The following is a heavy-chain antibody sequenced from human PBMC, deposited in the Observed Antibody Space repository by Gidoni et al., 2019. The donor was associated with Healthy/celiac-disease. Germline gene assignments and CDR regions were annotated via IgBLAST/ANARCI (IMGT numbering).Heavy chain of an antibody. D-gene: IGHD2-15*01. CDR3: ARATPLLFDF. Sequence: QVQLVQSGAEVKKPGASIKLSCKASGYTFINYAMCWVRQAPGQRLEWMGWINVGSGNTKYSQKFQGRVTITRDTSASTAYMELSSLTSEDTAVYYCARATPLLFDFWGQGTLVTVS. CDR1: GYTFINYA. J-gene: IGHJ4*02. CDR2: INVGSGNT. V-gene: IGHV1-3*01.